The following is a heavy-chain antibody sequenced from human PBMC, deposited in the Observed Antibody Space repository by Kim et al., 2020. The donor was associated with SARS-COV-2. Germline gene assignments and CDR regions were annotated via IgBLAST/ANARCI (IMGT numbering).Heavy chain of an antibody. D-gene: IGHD5-18*01. Sequence: ASVKVSCKASGYTFTSYGISWVRQAPGQGLEWMGWISAYNGNTNYAQKLQGRVTMTTDTSTSTASMELRSLRSDDTAVYYCARDDADSYGPPVSDYWGQGTLVTVSS. CDR3: ARDDADSYGPPVSDY. V-gene: IGHV1-18*01. CDR2: ISAYNGNT. CDR1: GYTFTSYG. J-gene: IGHJ4*02.